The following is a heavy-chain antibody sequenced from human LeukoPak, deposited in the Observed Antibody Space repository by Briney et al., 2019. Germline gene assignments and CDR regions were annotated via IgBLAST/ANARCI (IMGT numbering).Heavy chain of an antibody. CDR2: ISANNGNT. D-gene: IGHD5-12*01. V-gene: IGHV1-18*01. CDR3: ARGDSGYDFAPFDY. CDR1: GYTFTRYG. J-gene: IGHJ4*02. Sequence: ASVKVFCKASGYTFTRYGIIWVRQAPGQGLEWMGWISANNGNTNYAQKLQGRVTMTTDTSTSTAYMELRSLRSDDTAVYYCARGDSGYDFAPFDYWGQGTLVTVSS.